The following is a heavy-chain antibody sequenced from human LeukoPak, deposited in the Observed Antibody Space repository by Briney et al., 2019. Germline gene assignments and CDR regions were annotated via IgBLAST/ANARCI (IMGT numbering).Heavy chain of an antibody. D-gene: IGHD2-21*02. Sequence: RTGGSLRLSCAASGLTFSSYAMSWVRQAPGKGLEWVSAISGSGGSTYYADSVKGRFTISRDNSKNTLYLQMNSLRAEDTAVYYCAKENCGGDCYGPFGYWGQGTLVTVSS. V-gene: IGHV3-23*01. CDR3: AKENCGGDCYGPFGY. J-gene: IGHJ4*02. CDR2: ISGSGGST. CDR1: GLTFSSYA.